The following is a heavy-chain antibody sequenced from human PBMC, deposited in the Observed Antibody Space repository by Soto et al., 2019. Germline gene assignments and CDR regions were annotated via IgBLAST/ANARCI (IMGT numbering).Heavy chain of an antibody. CDR3: AREDIVATIFPDY. CDR2: IWYDGSNK. D-gene: IGHD5-12*01. J-gene: IGHJ4*02. CDR1: GFTFSSYG. Sequence: PGGSLRLSCAASGFTFSSYGMHWVRQAPGKGLEWVAVIWYDGSNKYYADSVKGRFTISRDNSKNTLYLQMNSLRAEDTAVYYCAREDIVATIFPDYWGQGTLVTVSS. V-gene: IGHV3-33*01.